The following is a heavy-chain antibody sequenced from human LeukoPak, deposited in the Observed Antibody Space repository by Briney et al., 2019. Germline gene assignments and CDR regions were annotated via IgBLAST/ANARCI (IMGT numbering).Heavy chain of an antibody. D-gene: IGHD5-18*01. V-gene: IGHV1-69*13. CDR2: IIPIFGTA. CDR1: GYTFTSYG. J-gene: IGHJ3*02. Sequence: ASVKVSCKASGYTFTSYGISWVRQAPGQGLEWMGGIIPIFGTANYAQKFQGRVTITADESTSTAYMELSSLRSEDTAVYYCARELADTAMGGDAFDIWGQGTMVTVSS. CDR3: ARELADTAMGGDAFDI.